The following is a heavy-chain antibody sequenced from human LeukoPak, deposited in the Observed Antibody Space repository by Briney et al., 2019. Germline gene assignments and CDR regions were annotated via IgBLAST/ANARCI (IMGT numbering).Heavy chain of an antibody. V-gene: IGHV3-7*01. J-gene: IGHJ4*02. D-gene: IGHD3-22*01. Sequence: PGGSLRLSCAASGFTFSGHWMSWVRQAPGKGPEWVANIKQDGSEKYYVDSVKGRFTISRDNAKNSLYLQMNSLRVEDTAVYYCARVGSTVVVIDYWGQGTLVTVSS. CDR3: ARVGSTVVVIDY. CDR2: IKQDGSEK. CDR1: GFTFSGHW.